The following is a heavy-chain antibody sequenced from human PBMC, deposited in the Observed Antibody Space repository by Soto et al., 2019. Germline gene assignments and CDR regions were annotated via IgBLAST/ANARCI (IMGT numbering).Heavy chain of an antibody. Sequence: QAQVVQSGAEVRKPGSSVKLSCKASEGTFNSYAIAWVRQAPGQGLEWMGGIIPYYNTLNYAQKFQDRVTSTADDSTNTVYMELSSRRSDDTAVYFCASGASRWYPDVLDSWAQGTLVTVSS. J-gene: IGHJ4*02. CDR3: ASGASRWYPDVLDS. CDR2: IIPYYNTL. V-gene: IGHV1-69*01. CDR1: EGTFNSYA. D-gene: IGHD6-13*01.